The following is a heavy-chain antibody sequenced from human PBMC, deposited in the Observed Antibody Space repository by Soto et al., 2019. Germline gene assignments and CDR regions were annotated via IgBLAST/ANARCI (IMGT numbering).Heavy chain of an antibody. CDR1: GFTFNTYA. Sequence: EVQLLESGGGLVQPGGSLRLSCAASGFTFNTYAMNWVRQAPGQGLEWVSGISGSGGSTYYADSVKGRFTISRDNSKNTLYLQMNSLRAADTAVYYCAKDLGSGTLAYYYYYMDVWGKGTTVTVSS. V-gene: IGHV3-23*01. CDR2: ISGSGGST. J-gene: IGHJ6*03. D-gene: IGHD3-10*02. CDR3: AKDLGSGTLAYYYYYMDV.